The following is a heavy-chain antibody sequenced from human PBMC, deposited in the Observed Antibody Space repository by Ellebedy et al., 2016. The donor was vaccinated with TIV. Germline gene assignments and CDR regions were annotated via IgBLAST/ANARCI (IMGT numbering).Heavy chain of an antibody. CDR1: GFTFSDHY. V-gene: IGHV3-72*01. CDR3: SRGSFDY. J-gene: IGHJ4*02. Sequence: GESLKISCAASGFTFSDHYMDWVRQAPGKGLEWVGRTRNKANSYTTEYAASVKGSFTISRDDSKNSLYLQMNSLKPEDTAVYYCSRGSFDYWGQGTLVTVSS. CDR2: TRNKANSYTT.